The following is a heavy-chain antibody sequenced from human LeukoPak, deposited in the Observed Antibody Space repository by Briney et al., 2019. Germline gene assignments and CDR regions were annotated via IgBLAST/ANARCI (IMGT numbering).Heavy chain of an antibody. D-gene: IGHD6-13*01. CDR3: ARLIAAAGIFDAFDI. V-gene: IGHV4-34*01. CDR2: INHSGST. Sequence: SETLSLTCAVYGGSFSDYYWSWIRQPPGKGLEWIGEINHSGSTNYNPSLKSRVTISVDTSKNQFSLKLSSVTAADTAVYYCARLIAAAGIFDAFDIWGQGTMVTVSS. J-gene: IGHJ3*02. CDR1: GGSFSDYY.